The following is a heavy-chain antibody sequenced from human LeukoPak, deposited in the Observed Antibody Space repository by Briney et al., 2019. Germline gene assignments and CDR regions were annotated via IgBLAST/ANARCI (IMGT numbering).Heavy chain of an antibody. J-gene: IGHJ3*02. CDR2: IKSKTDGGTT. CDR1: GFTFSNAW. CDR3: ARVEGSSWYGAFDI. V-gene: IGHV3-15*01. Sequence: GGSLRLSCAASGFTFSNAWMSWVRQAPGKGLEWVGRIKSKTDGGTTDYAAPVKGRFTISRDDSKNTLYLQMNSLKTEDTAVYYCARVEGSSWYGAFDIWGQGTMVTVSS. D-gene: IGHD6-13*01.